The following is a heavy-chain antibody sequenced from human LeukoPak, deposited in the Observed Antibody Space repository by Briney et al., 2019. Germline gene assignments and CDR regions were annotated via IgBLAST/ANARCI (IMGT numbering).Heavy chain of an antibody. J-gene: IGHJ5*02. CDR3: ARDQAQGDSSGT. CDR2: ISAYNGNT. V-gene: IGHV1-18*01. D-gene: IGHD3-22*01. CDR1: GYTFTSYG. Sequence: ASMKVSCKASGYTFTSYGISWVRQAPGQGLEWMGWISAYNGNTNYAQELQGRVTMTTDTSTSTAYMELRSLRSDDTAVYYCARDQAQGDSSGTWGQGTLVTVSS.